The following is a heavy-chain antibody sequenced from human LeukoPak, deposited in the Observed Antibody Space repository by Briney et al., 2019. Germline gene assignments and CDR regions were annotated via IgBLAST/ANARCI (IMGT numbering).Heavy chain of an antibody. D-gene: IGHD3-10*01. Sequence: PGGSLRLSCAASGFTFSTYGMHWVRQAPGKGLEWVAFIQYDGSNKYYADSVKGRFTISRDNSKSTLYLQMNSLRAEDTAMYYCARGSSMVRGDIDYWGQGTLVTVSS. CDR2: IQYDGSNK. CDR1: GFTFSTYG. J-gene: IGHJ4*02. V-gene: IGHV3-30*02. CDR3: ARGSSMVRGDIDY.